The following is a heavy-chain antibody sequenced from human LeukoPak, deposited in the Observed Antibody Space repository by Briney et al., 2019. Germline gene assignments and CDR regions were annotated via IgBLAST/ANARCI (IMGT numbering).Heavy chain of an antibody. CDR3: ASEYYDSSGYSPPDY. Sequence: ASVKVSCKASGYTFTSYGISWVRQAPGQGLEWMGWISAYNGNTNYAQKFQGRVTMTTDTSASTAYMELSSLRSEDTAVYYCASEYYDSSGYSPPDYWGQGTLVTVSS. D-gene: IGHD3-22*01. J-gene: IGHJ4*02. V-gene: IGHV1-18*01. CDR2: ISAYNGNT. CDR1: GYTFTSYG.